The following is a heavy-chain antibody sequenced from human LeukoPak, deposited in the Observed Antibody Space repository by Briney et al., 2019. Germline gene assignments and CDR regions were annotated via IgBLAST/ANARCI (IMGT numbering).Heavy chain of an antibody. Sequence: ASVKVSCKASGYPFGSYGISWVRQAPGQGLEWMGWNSGYKGNTKYAQTFQGRVTMTTDTSTSTAYMELRSLRSDDTAVYYCARDRYCSSTSCPRRGYNWFDPWGQGTLVTVSS. CDR1: GYPFGSYG. CDR3: ARDRYCSSTSCPRRGYNWFDP. D-gene: IGHD2-2*01. J-gene: IGHJ5*02. V-gene: IGHV1-18*01. CDR2: NSGYKGNT.